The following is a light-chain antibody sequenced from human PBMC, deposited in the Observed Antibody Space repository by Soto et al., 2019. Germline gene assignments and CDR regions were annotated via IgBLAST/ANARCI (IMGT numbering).Light chain of an antibody. CDR2: AAS. J-gene: IGKJ4*01. V-gene: IGKV1-39*01. CDR3: QQSYSTPLT. CDR1: QSISSY. Sequence: DIQMTQSPSSLSASVGDRVTITCRASQSISSYLNWYQQKPGKAPKLLIYAASNLQSGVPSRFSGSGSGTDFTLTISSLQPEDFATYYCQQSYSTPLTFGGGTMVEIK.